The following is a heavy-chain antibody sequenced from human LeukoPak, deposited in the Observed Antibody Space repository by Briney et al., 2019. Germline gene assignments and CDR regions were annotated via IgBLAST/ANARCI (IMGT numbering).Heavy chain of an antibody. CDR1: GFTFSSYE. J-gene: IGHJ4*02. CDR2: ISSSGSTI. V-gene: IGHV3-48*03. Sequence: PGESLRLSCAASGFTFSSYEMNWVRQAPGKGLEWVSYISSSGSTIYYADSVKGRFTISRDNAKNSLYLQMNSLRAEDTAVYYCARITSVTTTFDYWGQGTLVTVSS. D-gene: IGHD4-17*01. CDR3: ARITSVTTTFDY.